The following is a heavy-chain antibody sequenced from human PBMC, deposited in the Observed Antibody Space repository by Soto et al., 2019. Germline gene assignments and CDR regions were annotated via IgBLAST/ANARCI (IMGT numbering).Heavy chain of an antibody. V-gene: IGHV1-2*04. Sequence: RQAPGQGLEWMGWINPNSGGTNYAQKFQGWVTMTRDTSISAAYMELSRLRSDDTAVYYCAREGQLWFGELLGFYYYYGMDVWG. CDR3: AREGQLWFGELLGFYYYYGMDV. J-gene: IGHJ6*02. CDR2: INPNSGGT. D-gene: IGHD3-10*01.